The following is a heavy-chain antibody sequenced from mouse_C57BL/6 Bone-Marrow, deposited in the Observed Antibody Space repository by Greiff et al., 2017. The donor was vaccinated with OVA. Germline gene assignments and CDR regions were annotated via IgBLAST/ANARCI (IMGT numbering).Heavy chain of an antibody. CDR3: ASWGGSSSYSMDY. CDR1: GYSFTGYY. V-gene: IGHV1-42*01. D-gene: IGHD1-1*01. CDR2: INPSTGGT. Sequence: EVQRVESGPELVKPGASVKISCKASGYSFTGYYMNWVKQSPEKSLEWIGEINPSTGGTTYNQKFKAKATLTVDKSSSTAYMQLKSLTSEDSAVYYCASWGGSSSYSMDYWGQGTSVTVSS. J-gene: IGHJ4*01.